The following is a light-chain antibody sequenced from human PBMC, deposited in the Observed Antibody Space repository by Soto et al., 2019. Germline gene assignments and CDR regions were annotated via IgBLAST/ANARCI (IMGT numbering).Light chain of an antibody. V-gene: IGLV2-23*01. Sequence: QSVLTQPASVSGSPGQSITISCTGTSSDVGSYNLVSWYQQHPGKAPKVMIDEGNKRPSGISIRFSGSRSGNTASLTISGLQAEDEADYYRCAYAGGGTWVFGGGTKLTVL. J-gene: IGLJ3*02. CDR3: CAYAGGGTWV. CDR1: SSDVGSYNL. CDR2: EGN.